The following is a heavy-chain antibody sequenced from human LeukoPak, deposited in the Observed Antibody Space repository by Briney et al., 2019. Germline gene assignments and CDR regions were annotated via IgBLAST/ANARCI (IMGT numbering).Heavy chain of an antibody. D-gene: IGHD6-13*01. J-gene: IGHJ4*02. V-gene: IGHV3-11*04. CDR2: ISGSGSTI. Sequence: LSLTCTVSGGSISSYYWSWIRQPPGKGLEWISYISGSGSTIFYADSVKGRFTISRDNAKTSLYLQVNSLRAEDTAVYYCARDLAAAGYFDYWGQGTLVTVSS. CDR1: GGSISSYY. CDR3: ARDLAAAGYFDY.